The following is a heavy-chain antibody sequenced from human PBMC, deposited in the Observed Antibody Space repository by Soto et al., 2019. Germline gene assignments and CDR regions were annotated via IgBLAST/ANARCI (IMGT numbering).Heavy chain of an antibody. J-gene: IGHJ4*02. D-gene: IGHD2-15*01. CDR2: INHSGFT. CDR3: VRRYCSDSYCSYFDY. V-gene: IGHV4-34*01. CDR1: GGSFNTYY. Sequence: SETLSLTCAVYGGSFNTYYWSWIRQSPGKGLEWIGEINHSGFTNYNPSLESRVTTSVDTTKNQFSLKLRSVTAADTAIYYCVRRYCSDSYCSYFDYWGRGTLVTVSS.